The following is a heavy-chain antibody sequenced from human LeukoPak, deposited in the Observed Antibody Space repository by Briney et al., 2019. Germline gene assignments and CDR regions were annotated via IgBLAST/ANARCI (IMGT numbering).Heavy chain of an antibody. CDR2: INHSGST. CDR3: ARDLPPTIFGVAEGYGMDV. Sequence: SETLSLTCAVYGGSFSGYYWSWIRQPPGKGLEWIGEINHSGSTNYNPSLKSRVTISVDTSKNQFSLKLSSVTAADTAVYYCARDLPPTIFGVAEGYGMDVWGQGTTVTVSS. J-gene: IGHJ6*02. D-gene: IGHD3-3*01. CDR1: GGSFSGYY. V-gene: IGHV4-34*01.